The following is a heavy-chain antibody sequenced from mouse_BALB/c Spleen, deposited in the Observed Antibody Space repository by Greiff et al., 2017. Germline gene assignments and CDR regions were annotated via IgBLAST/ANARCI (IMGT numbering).Heavy chain of an antibody. V-gene: IGHV14-1*02. J-gene: IGHJ2*01. CDR3: ARDYGYGEDY. CDR2: IDPENGNT. D-gene: IGHD1-2*01. Sequence: VQLKQSGAELVRPGALVKLSCKASGFNFNDYYMHWVKQRPEQGLEWIGWIDPENGNTIYDPTFQGKASITADTSSNTAYLQLSSLTSEDTAVYYCARDYGYGEDYWGQGTTLTVSS. CDR1: GFNFNDYY.